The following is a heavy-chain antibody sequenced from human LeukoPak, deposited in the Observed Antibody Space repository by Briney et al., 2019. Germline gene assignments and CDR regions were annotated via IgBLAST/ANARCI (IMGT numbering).Heavy chain of an antibody. V-gene: IGHV1-46*01. CDR3: AREPFGYSYGPPSNWFDP. CDR2: INPSGGST. CDR1: GYTFTIYY. D-gene: IGHD5-18*01. J-gene: IGHJ5*02. Sequence: ASVTVSFKASGYTFTIYYMHWVRQAPGQGLELMGIINPSGGSTSYAQKFQGRVTMTRDTSTSTVYMELSSLRSEDTAVYYCAREPFGYSYGPPSNWFDPWGQGTLVTVSS.